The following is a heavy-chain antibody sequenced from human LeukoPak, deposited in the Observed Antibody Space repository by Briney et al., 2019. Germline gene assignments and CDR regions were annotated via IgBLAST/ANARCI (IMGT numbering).Heavy chain of an antibody. Sequence: GGSLRLSCAASGFTFSSYSMNWVRQAPGKGLEWVSYISSSSSTIYYADSVKGRFTISRDNAKNSLYLQMNSLRAEDTAVYYCARGSRDYYGSGSPSYFDYWGQGTLVTVSS. D-gene: IGHD3-10*01. CDR3: ARGSRDYYGSGSPSYFDY. J-gene: IGHJ4*02. CDR2: ISSSSSTI. V-gene: IGHV3-48*01. CDR1: GFTFSSYS.